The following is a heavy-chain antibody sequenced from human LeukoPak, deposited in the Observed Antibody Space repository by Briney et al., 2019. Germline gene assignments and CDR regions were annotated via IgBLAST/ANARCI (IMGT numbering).Heavy chain of an antibody. V-gene: IGHV4-61*02. J-gene: IGHJ4*02. CDR3: ARLRRPSIVVVPVIGYFDN. CDR2: IYTSGST. D-gene: IGHD2-2*01. Sequence: SETLSLTCTVSGGSISSGSYYWSWIRQPAGKGLEWIGRIYTSGSTNYNPSLKSRVTISVDTSKNQFSLKLSSVTAADTAVYYCARLRRPSIVVVPVIGYFDNWGQGTLVTVSS. CDR1: GGSISSGSYY.